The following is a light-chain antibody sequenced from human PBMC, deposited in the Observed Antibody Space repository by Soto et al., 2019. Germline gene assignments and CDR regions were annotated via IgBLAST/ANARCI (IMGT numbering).Light chain of an antibody. Sequence: DIQMTQSPSSLSASVRDRVTITCLASQTISTYLNWYQQKPGKAPKLLISAASSLQSGVPSRFSGSGSGTDFTLTISSLQPEDFATYYCQQSFGTPRTLGQGTKVEIK. J-gene: IGKJ1*01. CDR2: AAS. CDR3: QQSFGTPRT. V-gene: IGKV1-39*01. CDR1: QTISTY.